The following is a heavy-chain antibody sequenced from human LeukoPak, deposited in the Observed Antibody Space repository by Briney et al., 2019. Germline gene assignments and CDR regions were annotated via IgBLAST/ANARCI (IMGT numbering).Heavy chain of an antibody. V-gene: IGHV3-21*01. J-gene: IGHJ3*02. Sequence: TGGSLRLSCAASGFTFISYSMNWVRQAPGKGLEWVSSISSSSSYIYYADSVKGRFTISRDNAKNSLYLQMNSLRAEDTAVYYCARGSLDAFDIWGQGTMVTVSS. CDR2: ISSSSSYI. CDR1: GFTFISYS. CDR3: ARGSLDAFDI.